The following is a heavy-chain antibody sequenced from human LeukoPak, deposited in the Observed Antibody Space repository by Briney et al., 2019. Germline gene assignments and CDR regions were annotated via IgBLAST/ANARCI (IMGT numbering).Heavy chain of an antibody. V-gene: IGHV1-18*01. CDR2: ISAYNGST. Sequence: ASVKVSCKASGYTFTIYGISWVRHAPGQGLELMGWISAYNGSTNYAQNFQGRVTMTTDTSTNTAYMELRSLRSDDTAVYSCASGQRYPYALDIWGQGTMVTPSS. CDR1: GYTFTIYG. CDR3: ASGQRYPYALDI. D-gene: IGHD1-1*01. J-gene: IGHJ3*02.